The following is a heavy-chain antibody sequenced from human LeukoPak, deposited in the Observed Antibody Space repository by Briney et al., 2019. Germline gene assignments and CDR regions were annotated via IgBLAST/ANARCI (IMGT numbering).Heavy chain of an antibody. Sequence: GGSQRLSCAASGFTFSSYWMSWVRQAPGKGLEWVANIKQDGSEKYYVDSVKGRFTISRDNAKDSLYLQMNSLRAEDTAVYYCGNYGDYHDAFDIWGQGTMVTVSS. CDR3: GNYGDYHDAFDI. J-gene: IGHJ3*02. D-gene: IGHD4-17*01. CDR2: IKQDGSEK. CDR1: GFTFSSYW. V-gene: IGHV3-7*02.